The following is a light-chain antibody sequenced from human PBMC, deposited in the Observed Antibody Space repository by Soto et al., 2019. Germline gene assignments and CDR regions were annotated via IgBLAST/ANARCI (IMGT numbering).Light chain of an antibody. CDR1: SSNLGSNN. Sequence: QSVLTQPPSVSAAPGKKVIISCSGSSSNLGSNNVSCYQQLPGTDPNLLIYDKNERPSGIPDRFSASKSGTSATLRITGGQTGDDADYYCGAWDHSLNVGVFGGGTKLTVL. V-gene: IGLV1-51*01. J-gene: IGLJ3*02. CDR2: DKN. CDR3: GAWDHSLNVGV.